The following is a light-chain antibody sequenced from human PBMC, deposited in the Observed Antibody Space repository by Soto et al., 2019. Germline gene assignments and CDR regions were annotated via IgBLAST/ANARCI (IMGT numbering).Light chain of an antibody. Sequence: TQSPSTLSASVGDRVTITCRASQSISSYLAWYQQKPGQAPRLLIYDASSRATGIPARFSGSGSGTDFTLTITSLEPEDFAVYYCQQRSNWPSTFGGGTKVEIK. CDR2: DAS. V-gene: IGKV3-11*01. J-gene: IGKJ4*01. CDR3: QQRSNWPST. CDR1: QSISSY.